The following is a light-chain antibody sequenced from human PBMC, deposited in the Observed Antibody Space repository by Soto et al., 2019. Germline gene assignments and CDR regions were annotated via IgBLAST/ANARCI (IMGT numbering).Light chain of an antibody. V-gene: IGKV1-5*01. CDR2: DAS. Sequence: DIQMTQSPSTLSASVGDRVTITCRASQSISSWLAWYQQKPVKAPKLLIYDASSLESGVPSRFSGSGSGTEFTLTISSLQPDDFATYYCQQYNSLTWTFGQGTKVDIK. CDR3: QQYNSLTWT. J-gene: IGKJ1*01. CDR1: QSISSW.